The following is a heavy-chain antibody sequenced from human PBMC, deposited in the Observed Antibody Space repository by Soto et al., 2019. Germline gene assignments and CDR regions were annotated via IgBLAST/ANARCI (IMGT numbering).Heavy chain of an antibody. J-gene: IGHJ3*02. V-gene: IGHV1-2*02. Sequence: QLHLVHSGAVVKKPGASVTVSCSASGYPVTAYYMHWVRQAPGRGLEWMGGINPATGAAKYTQTFQVRVTMTRDTSTSTVFMELSGLTSGDTAVFYCARGGGVGVAGSAAFDMWGQGTLVSVSS. D-gene: IGHD3-3*01. CDR2: INPATGAA. CDR3: ARGGGVGVAGSAAFDM. CDR1: GYPVTAYY.